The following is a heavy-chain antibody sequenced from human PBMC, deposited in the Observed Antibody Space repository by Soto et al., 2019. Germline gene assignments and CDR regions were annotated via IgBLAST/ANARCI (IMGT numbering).Heavy chain of an antibody. V-gene: IGHV4-39*01. J-gene: IGHJ5*02. D-gene: IGHD2-15*01. Sequence: QVRLQESGPGLVKPSETLSLTCTVSGDSIGSVKYHWGWIRQSPGKGLQWIGSMYSTGSTQYNPSLKSRVTMSVDTSTNQFSLKLRSVTAADTAIYYCARRLVRGGNSGVGFDPWGQGTLVTVSS. CDR3: ARRLVRGGNSGVGFDP. CDR2: MYSTGST. CDR1: GDSIGSVKYH.